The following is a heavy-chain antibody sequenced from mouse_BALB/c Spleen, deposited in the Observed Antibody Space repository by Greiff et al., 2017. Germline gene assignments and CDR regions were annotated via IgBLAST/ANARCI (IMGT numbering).Heavy chain of an antibody. CDR2: INSNGGST. CDR3: ARDDYSYAMDY. CDR1: GFTFSSYG. J-gene: IGHJ4*01. V-gene: IGHV5-6-3*01. D-gene: IGHD2-4*01. Sequence: VQGVESGGGLVQPGGSLKLSCAASGFTFSSYGMSWVRQTPDKRLELVATINSNGGSTYYPDSVKGRFTISRDNAKNTLYLQMSSLKSEDTAMYYCARDDYSYAMDYWGQGTSVTVSS.